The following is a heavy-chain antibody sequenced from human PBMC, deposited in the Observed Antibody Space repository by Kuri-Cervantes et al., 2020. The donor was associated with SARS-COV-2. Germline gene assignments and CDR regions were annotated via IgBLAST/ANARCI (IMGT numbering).Heavy chain of an antibody. D-gene: IGHD6-13*01. J-gene: IGHJ4*02. Sequence: SETLSLTCAVSGYSISSGYYWGWIRQPPGKGLEWIGSIYHSGSTYYNPSLKSRVTISVDTSKNQFSLKLSSVTAADTAVYYCARTQFDISSSWYGFSGFLDYWGQGTLVTVSS. CDR2: IYHSGST. CDR3: ARTQFDISSSWYGFSGFLDY. V-gene: IGHV4-38-2*01. CDR1: GYSISSGYY.